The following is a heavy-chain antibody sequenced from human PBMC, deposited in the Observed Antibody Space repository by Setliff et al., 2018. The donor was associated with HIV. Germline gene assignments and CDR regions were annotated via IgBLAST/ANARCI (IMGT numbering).Heavy chain of an antibody. D-gene: IGHD4-17*01. CDR2: IYYTGTT. V-gene: IGHV4-59*01. CDR3: ARVQMAYAAFDV. Sequence: PSETLSLTCTVSGGSISGDYWSWIRQPPGKGLEWIGYIYYTGTTNYNPSLKSRVTLSVDTSKHQFSLKLSSVTAADTAVYYCARVQMAYAAFDVWGQGTMVTVSS. J-gene: IGHJ3*01. CDR1: GGSISGDY.